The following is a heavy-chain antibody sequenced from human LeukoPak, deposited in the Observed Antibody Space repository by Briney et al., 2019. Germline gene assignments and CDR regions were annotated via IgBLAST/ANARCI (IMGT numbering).Heavy chain of an antibody. Sequence: GGSLRLSCAASGFTFSTYSMNWVRQAPGKGLEWVSSITSSSTSIYFADSVKGRFTISRDNAKNSLYLQMNSLRAEDTAVYYCARDRVTMVRGVIKRNYYYYMDVWGKGTTVTISS. CDR1: GFTFSTYS. J-gene: IGHJ6*03. D-gene: IGHD3-10*01. V-gene: IGHV3-21*01. CDR2: ITSSSTSI. CDR3: ARDRVTMVRGVIKRNYYYYMDV.